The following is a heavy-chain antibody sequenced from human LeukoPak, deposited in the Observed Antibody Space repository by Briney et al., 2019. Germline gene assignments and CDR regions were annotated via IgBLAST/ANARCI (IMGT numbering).Heavy chain of an antibody. CDR3: ARMGENGGYTTTFDY. CDR1: GGSISRSSYY. V-gene: IGHV4-39*01. Sequence: PSETLSLTCTVSGGSISRSSYYWGWIRQPPGKGLEWIGSIYYSGSTYYNPSLKSRVTISVDTSKNQFSLKLSSVTAADTAVYYCARMGENGGYTTTFDYWGQGTLVTVSS. CDR2: IYYSGST. D-gene: IGHD4-23*01. J-gene: IGHJ4*02.